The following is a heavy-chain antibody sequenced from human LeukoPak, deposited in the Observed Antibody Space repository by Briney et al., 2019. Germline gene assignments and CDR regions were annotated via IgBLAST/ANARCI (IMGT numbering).Heavy chain of an antibody. CDR1: GYTFTSYD. CDR3: ARMGIAVGCYFDY. D-gene: IGHD6-19*01. CDR2: INAYSGNT. Sequence: ASVKVSCKASGYTFTSYDMSWVRQAPGQGLEWMGWINAYSGNTNYAQKLQGRVTMTTDTSTSTAYMELRSVRSDDSAVYYCARMGIAVGCYFDYRGRGSLVTDSS. J-gene: IGHJ4*02. V-gene: IGHV1-18*04.